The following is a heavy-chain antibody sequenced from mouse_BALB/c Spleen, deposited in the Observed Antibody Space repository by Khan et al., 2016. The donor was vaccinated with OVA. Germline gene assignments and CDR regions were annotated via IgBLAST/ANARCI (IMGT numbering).Heavy chain of an antibody. CDR3: ARLAYYYNSEGFAY. V-gene: IGHV5-6*01. Sequence: EVELVESGGDLVKPGGSLKLSCAASGFTFSTYGMSWVRQTPDKRLEWVATISSGGHYTYYSDSVKGRFSICRDNAKGNRYLQMSSLRSEDTAIYYCARLAYYYNSEGFAYWGQGTLVTVSA. J-gene: IGHJ3*01. CDR2: ISSGGHYT. CDR1: GFTFSTYG. D-gene: IGHD1-1*01.